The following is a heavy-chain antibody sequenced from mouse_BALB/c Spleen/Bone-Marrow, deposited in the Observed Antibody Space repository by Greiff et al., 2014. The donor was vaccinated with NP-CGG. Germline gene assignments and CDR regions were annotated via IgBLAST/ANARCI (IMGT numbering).Heavy chain of an antibody. Sequence: VQLKQSGAGLVKPGASVKLSCTASGFNIKDTYMHWVKQRPEQGLEWIGRIDPANGNTKYDPKFQGKATITADTSSNTAYLQLSSLTSEDTAVYYCAMYYYGSSLFAYWGQGTLVTVPA. J-gene: IGHJ3*01. V-gene: IGHV14-3*02. CDR1: GFNIKDTY. D-gene: IGHD1-1*01. CDR3: AMYYYGSSLFAY. CDR2: IDPANGNT.